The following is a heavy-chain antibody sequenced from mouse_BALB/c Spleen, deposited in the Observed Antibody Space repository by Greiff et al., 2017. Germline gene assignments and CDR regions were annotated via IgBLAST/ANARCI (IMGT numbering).Heavy chain of an antibody. D-gene: IGHD1-1*01. CDR1: GYTFTDYY. V-gene: IGHV1-19*01. CDR2: VNPYNGGT. CDR3: ARRGENYGWFAY. Sequence: VQLQQSGPELVKPGASVKMSCKASGYTFTDYYMDWVKQSHGESFEWIGRVNPYNGGTSYNQKFKGKATLTVDKSSSTAYMELNSLTSEDSAVYYCARRGENYGWFAYWGQGTLVTVSA. J-gene: IGHJ3*01.